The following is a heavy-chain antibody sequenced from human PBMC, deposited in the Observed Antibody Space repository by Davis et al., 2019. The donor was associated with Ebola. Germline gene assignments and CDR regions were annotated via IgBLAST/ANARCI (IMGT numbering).Heavy chain of an antibody. CDR1: GFTFSNYA. CDR2: ITGSGGGT. V-gene: IGHV3-23*01. Sequence: PGGSLRLSCAASGFTFSNYAMTWVRQAPGKGLEWVSAITGSGGGTYYADSVKGRFTISRDNSKNSLYMQMNSLRAEDTAVYYCAKVIPAPVHSSGWYGVDYWGQGTLVTVSS. D-gene: IGHD6-19*01. CDR3: AKVIPAPVHSSGWYGVDY. J-gene: IGHJ4*02.